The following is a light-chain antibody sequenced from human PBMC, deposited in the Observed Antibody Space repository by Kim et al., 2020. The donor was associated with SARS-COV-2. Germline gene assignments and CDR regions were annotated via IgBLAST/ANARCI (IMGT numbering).Light chain of an antibody. J-gene: IGKJ4*01. CDR1: QSINNY. V-gene: IGKV1-39*01. CDR3: QQSYITALA. Sequence: ASVGDRVTITCRASQSINNYLCLFQQKPGKAPKLLIYAASSLQSGVPSRFSGSGSGTDFTLTISSLQPEDFATYYCQQSYITALAFGGGTKVDIK. CDR2: AAS.